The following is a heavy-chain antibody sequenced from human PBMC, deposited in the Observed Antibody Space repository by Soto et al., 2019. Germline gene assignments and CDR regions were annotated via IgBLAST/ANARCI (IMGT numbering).Heavy chain of an antibody. V-gene: IGHV1-18*01. D-gene: IGHD3-16*01. Sequence: QVQLVQSGAEVKKPGASVKVSCKASGYSFTRYGISWVRQAPGQGLEWMGWISGYNANTNYPENLQGRVTMTTGTSTSTAYMEVRNLISDDTAVYYCARMGDVPYYYYGLDVWGQGTMVTVSS. CDR3: ARMGDVPYYYYGLDV. CDR1: GYSFTRYG. J-gene: IGHJ6*02. CDR2: ISGYNANT.